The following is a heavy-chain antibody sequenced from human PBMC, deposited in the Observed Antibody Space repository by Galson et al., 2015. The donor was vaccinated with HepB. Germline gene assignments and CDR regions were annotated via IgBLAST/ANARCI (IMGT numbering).Heavy chain of an antibody. D-gene: IGHD3-22*01. CDR3: ARDLITYYYDSSGYYYEAETYYYYGISV. J-gene: IGHJ6*02. CDR1: GFSFSTYS. Sequence: SLRLSCAASGFSFSTYSMNWVRQAPGKGLEWVSYISTGSKTIDYADSVKGRFTVSRDNAKNSLYLQMNSLRAEDTAVYYCARDLITYYYDSSGYYYEAETYYYYGISVWGQGTTVIVSS. CDR2: ISTGSKTI. V-gene: IGHV3-48*04.